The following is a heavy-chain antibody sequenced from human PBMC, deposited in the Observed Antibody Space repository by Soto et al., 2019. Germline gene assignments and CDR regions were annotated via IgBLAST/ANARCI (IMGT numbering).Heavy chain of an antibody. CDR1: GGSISSGDYY. Sequence: PSETLSLTCTVSGGSISSGDYYWSWIRQPPGKGLEWIGYIYYSGSTYYNPSLKSRVTISVDTSKNQFSLKLSSVTAADTAVYYCARWTMVRGVNYFDYWGQGTLVTVSS. V-gene: IGHV4-30-4*01. D-gene: IGHD3-10*01. J-gene: IGHJ4*02. CDR2: IYYSGST. CDR3: ARWTMVRGVNYFDY.